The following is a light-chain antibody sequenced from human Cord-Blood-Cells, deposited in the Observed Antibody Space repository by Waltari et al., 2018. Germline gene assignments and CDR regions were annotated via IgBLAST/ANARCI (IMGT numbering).Light chain of an antibody. V-gene: IGLV2-23*02. CDR3: CSYAGSSTWV. Sequence: QSALTQPPSASGSPGQSITISCTGTSSDVGGYNLVSWYQQHPGKAPKLMIYEVSKRPSGVSNRFSGSKSGNTASLTISGLQAEDEADYYCCSYAGSSTWVFGGGTKLTVL. CDR1: SSDVGGYNL. CDR2: EVS. J-gene: IGLJ3*02.